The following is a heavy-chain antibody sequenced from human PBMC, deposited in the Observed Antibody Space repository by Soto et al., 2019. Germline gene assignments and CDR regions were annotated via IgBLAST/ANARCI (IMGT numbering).Heavy chain of an antibody. CDR3: ARDRANSGYDYYFDY. V-gene: IGHV3-21*01. J-gene: IGHJ4*02. CDR1: GFTFSSYS. D-gene: IGHD5-12*01. CDR2: ISSSSSYI. Sequence: GESLRLSCAASGFTFSSYSMNWVRQDPGKGLEWVSSISSSSSYIYYADSVKGRFTISRDNAKNSLYLQMNSLRAEDTAVYYCARDRANSGYDYYFDYWGQGTLVTVSS.